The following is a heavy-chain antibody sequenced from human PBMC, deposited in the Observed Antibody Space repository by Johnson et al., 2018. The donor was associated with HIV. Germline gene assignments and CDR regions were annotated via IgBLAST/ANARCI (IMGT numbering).Heavy chain of an antibody. CDR1: GFTFSSYW. Sequence: VQLVESGGGLVQPGGSLILSCAASGFTFSSYWMTWVRQAPGKVLEWVSNIQHVGSEKYYVASVKGRFTISRDNAKNSLYLQMNSLRAEDTAVYYCLRSIQLWLPGAFDIWGQGTMVNVSS. D-gene: IGHD5-18*01. CDR3: LRSIQLWLPGAFDI. V-gene: IGHV3-7*01. J-gene: IGHJ3*02. CDR2: IQHVGSEK.